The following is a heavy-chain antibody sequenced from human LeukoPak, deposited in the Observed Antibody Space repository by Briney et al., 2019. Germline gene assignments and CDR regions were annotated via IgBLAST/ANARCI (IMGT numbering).Heavy chain of an antibody. Sequence: GRSLRLSCAASGFTFSSYAMHWVRQAPGKGLEWVAVISYDGSNKYYADSVKGRFTISRDNSKNTLYVQMNSLRAEDTAVYYCARDHHKLRYFDWLPGAPYYFDYWGQGTLVTVSS. V-gene: IGHV3-30*04. CDR3: ARDHHKLRYFDWLPGAPYYFDY. CDR1: GFTFSSYA. CDR2: ISYDGSNK. D-gene: IGHD3-9*01. J-gene: IGHJ4*02.